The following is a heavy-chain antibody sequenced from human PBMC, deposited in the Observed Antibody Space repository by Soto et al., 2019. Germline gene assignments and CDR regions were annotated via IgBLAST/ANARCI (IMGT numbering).Heavy chain of an antibody. D-gene: IGHD2-8*01. V-gene: IGHV3-74*01. CDR1: GFTFSGDW. J-gene: IGHJ4*02. CDR3: VRENRVSNMGLRA. CDR2: IGHDGSRT. Sequence: EVQLVESGGALVQPGGSLRLSCAASGFTFSGDWMHWIRQPPGKGLVWVSCIGHDGSRTRYADSMKGRFTISRDNAKNELYLQMTSLRAEDKAVYYCVRENRVSNMGLRAWGRGTLVIVSS.